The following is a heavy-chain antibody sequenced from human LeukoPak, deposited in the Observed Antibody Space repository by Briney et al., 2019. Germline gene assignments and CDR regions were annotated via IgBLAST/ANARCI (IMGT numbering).Heavy chain of an antibody. Sequence: GGSLRLSCAASGFTFVSYNMNWVRQAPGKGLEWVSSISSSSSSYKYYADSVKGRFTVSRDNAKNSLYLQMNRLRVEDKAVYYCAREKSFLEWLSTGRRDGYYMDVWGKGTTVTVSS. D-gene: IGHD3-3*02. CDR3: AREKSFLEWLSTGRRDGYYMDV. J-gene: IGHJ6*03. CDR1: GFTFVSYN. V-gene: IGHV3-21*06. CDR2: ISSSSSSYK.